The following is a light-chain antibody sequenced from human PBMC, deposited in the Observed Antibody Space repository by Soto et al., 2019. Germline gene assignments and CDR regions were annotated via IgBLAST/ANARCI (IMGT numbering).Light chain of an antibody. CDR2: GAS. CDR1: PTVSSSY. Sequence: EIGLTQSPVNLSLFPGDRANLSCTATPTVSSSYLAWYQQKPGQAPRLLIYGASSRATGIPDRFSGSGGGTDFTLTISRLEPEDFAVHYCQQYGSSTGWTFGQGTKVDIK. V-gene: IGKV3-20*01. CDR3: QQYGSSTGWT. J-gene: IGKJ1*01.